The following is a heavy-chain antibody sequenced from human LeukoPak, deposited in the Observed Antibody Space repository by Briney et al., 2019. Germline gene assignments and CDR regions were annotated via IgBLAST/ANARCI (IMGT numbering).Heavy chain of an antibody. V-gene: IGHV4-30-2*01. CDR1: GGSISSGGYY. D-gene: IGHD6-13*01. CDR3: AREYRGQQQNDAFDI. CDR2: IYHSGST. J-gene: IGHJ3*02. Sequence: SQTLSLTSTVSGGSISSGGYYWSWIRQPPGKGLEWIGYIYHSGSTYYNPSLKSRVTISVDRSKNQFSLKLSSVTAADTAVYYCAREYRGQQQNDAFDIWGQGTMVTVSS.